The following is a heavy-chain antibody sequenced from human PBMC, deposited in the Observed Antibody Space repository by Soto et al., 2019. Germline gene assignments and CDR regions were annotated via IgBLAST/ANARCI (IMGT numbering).Heavy chain of an antibody. CDR1: GGTFSSYA. CDR3: ARDLEADSGINWFDP. Sequence: SVKVSCKASGGTFSSYAISWVRQAPGQGLEWMGGIIPIFGTANYAQKFQGRVTITADESTSTAYMELSSLRSEDTAVYYCARDLEADSGINWFDPWGQGTLVTVSS. V-gene: IGHV1-69*13. J-gene: IGHJ5*02. D-gene: IGHD1-26*01. CDR2: IIPIFGTA.